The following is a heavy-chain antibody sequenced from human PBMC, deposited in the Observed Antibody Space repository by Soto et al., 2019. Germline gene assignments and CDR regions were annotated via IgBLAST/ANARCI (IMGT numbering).Heavy chain of an antibody. CDR3: ARGGGYSSSWVRSVRYGMDV. CDR1: GGSISSYY. V-gene: IGHV4-59*01. Sequence: LSLTCTVSGGSISSYYWSWIRQPPGKGLEWIGYIYYSGSTNYNPSLKSRVTISVDTSKNQFSLKLSSVTAADTAVYYCARGGGYSSSWVRSVRYGMDVWGQGTTVTVSS. D-gene: IGHD6-13*01. CDR2: IYYSGST. J-gene: IGHJ6*02.